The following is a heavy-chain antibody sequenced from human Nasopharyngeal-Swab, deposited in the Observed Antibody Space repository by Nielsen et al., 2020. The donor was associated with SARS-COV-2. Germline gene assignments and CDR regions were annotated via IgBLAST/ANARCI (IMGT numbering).Heavy chain of an antibody. CDR3: ARDGYSSGLGY. J-gene: IGHJ4*02. Sequence: WVRQAPRQGLEWMGGIIPIFGTANYAQKFQGRVTITADESTSTAYMELNSLRSEDTAVYYCARDGYSSGLGYWGQGTLVTVPS. V-gene: IGHV1-69*01. D-gene: IGHD6-19*01. CDR2: IIPIFGTA.